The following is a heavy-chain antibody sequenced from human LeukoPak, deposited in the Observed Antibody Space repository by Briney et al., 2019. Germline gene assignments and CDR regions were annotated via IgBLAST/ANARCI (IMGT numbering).Heavy chain of an antibody. D-gene: IGHD6-19*01. V-gene: IGHV1-24*01. CDR2: FDPEDGET. Sequence: ASVKVSCKVSGYTLTELSMHWVRQAPGKGLQWMGGFDPEDGETIYAQKFQGRVTMTADTSTDTAYMELSSLRSEDTAVYYCATKRDSSVYFDYWGQGTLVTVSS. CDR1: GYTLTELS. CDR3: ATKRDSSVYFDY. J-gene: IGHJ4*02.